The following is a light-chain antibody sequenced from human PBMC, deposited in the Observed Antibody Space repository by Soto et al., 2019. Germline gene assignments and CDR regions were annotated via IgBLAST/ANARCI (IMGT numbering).Light chain of an antibody. V-gene: IGLV2-14*01. CDR2: EVI. J-gene: IGLJ1*01. CDR3: GAYTSNSAHV. Sequence: QPVLTQPASVSGSPGQSITISCTATSSDVGDFNYISWYQQYPGKTPKLIIYEVINRPSGISDRFSGSASGNTASLTISRLQAEDEADYYCGAYTSNSAHVFGTGTKLTVL. CDR1: SSDVGDFNY.